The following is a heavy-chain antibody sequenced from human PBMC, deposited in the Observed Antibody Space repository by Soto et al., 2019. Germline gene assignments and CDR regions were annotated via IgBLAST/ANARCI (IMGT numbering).Heavy chain of an antibody. CDR3: ARDSWFGELFNGVGYSDY. CDR2: IWYDGSNK. CDR1: GFTFSSYG. J-gene: IGHJ4*02. V-gene: IGHV3-33*01. Sequence: GGSLRLSCAASGFTFSSYGMHWVRQAPGKGLEWVAVIWYDGSNKYYADSVKGRFTISRDNSKNTLYLQMNSLRAEDTAVYYCARDSWFGELFNGVGYSDYWGQGTLVTVSS. D-gene: IGHD3-10*01.